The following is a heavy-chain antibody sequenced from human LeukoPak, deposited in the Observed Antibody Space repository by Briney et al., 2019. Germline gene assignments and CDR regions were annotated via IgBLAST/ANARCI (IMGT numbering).Heavy chain of an antibody. CDR1: GFTFSNSW. D-gene: IGHD2-8*01. CDR3: PRIGVPSAFDL. CDR2: IKQDGTEK. Sequence: GGSLSLSCAASGFTFSNSWMGWVRQAPGKGLEWVANIKQDGTEKYYVDSVRGRFTVFKDNARNALYLQMNSLRAEDTAVYYCPRIGVPSAFDLWGQGTLVSVSP. J-gene: IGHJ4*02. V-gene: IGHV3-7*05.